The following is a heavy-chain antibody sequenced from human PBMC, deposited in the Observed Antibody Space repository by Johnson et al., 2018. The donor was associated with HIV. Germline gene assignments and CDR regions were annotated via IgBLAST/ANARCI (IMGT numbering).Heavy chain of an antibody. V-gene: IGHV3-23*04. CDR2: ISHSGGSN. Sequence: VQLVESGGGLVQRGGSLRLSCAASGFTFSSYAMTWVRQAPGKGLEWVSAISHSGGSNYYADSVQGRFTISRDNVKNSLHLQKNSMRAEDTAVYYCARDQYTPYRNDDALDIWGQGTMVTVSS. J-gene: IGHJ3*02. D-gene: IGHD1-1*01. CDR3: ARDQYTPYRNDDALDI. CDR1: GFTFSSYA.